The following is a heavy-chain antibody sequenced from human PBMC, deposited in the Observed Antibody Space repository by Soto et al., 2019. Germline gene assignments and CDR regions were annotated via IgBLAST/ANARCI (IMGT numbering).Heavy chain of an antibody. D-gene: IGHD6-13*01. CDR1: GGTFSSYA. CDR2: IIPIFGTA. CDR3: ARGIAAAGTEPGIYYFDY. Sequence: SVKVFCKASGGTFSSYAISWVRQAPGRGLEWMGGIIPIFGTANYAQKFQGRVTITADESTSTAYMELSSLRSEDTAVYYCARGIAAAGTEPGIYYFDYWGQGTLVTVSS. J-gene: IGHJ4*02. V-gene: IGHV1-69*13.